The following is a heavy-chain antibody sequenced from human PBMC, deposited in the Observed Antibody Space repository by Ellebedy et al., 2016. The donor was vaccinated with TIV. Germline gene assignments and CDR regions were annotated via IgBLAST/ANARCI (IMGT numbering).Heavy chain of an antibody. CDR2: ISSSGSTI. D-gene: IGHD3-10*01. CDR3: TAYMVRGVS. V-gene: IGHV3-11*04. Sequence: GESLKISCAASGFTFSDYYMSWIRQAPGKGLEWVSYISSSGSTIYYADSVKGRFTISRDNAKNSLYLQMNSLRAEDTAVYYCTAYMVRGVSWGQGTLVTVSS. CDR1: GFTFSDYY. J-gene: IGHJ4*02.